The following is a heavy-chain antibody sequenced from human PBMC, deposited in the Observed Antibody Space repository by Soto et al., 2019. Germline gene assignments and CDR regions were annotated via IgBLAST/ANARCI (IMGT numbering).Heavy chain of an antibody. CDR1: GSTFSSYS. V-gene: IGHV3-48*02. J-gene: IGHJ6*02. CDR2: ISSSSSTI. CDR3: ARDQYSYGRRWYYYYGMDV. Sequence: PGGSLRLSCAASGSTFSSYSMNWVRQAPGKGLEWVSYISSSSSTIYYADSVKGRFTVSRDNAKNSLYLQMNSLRDEDTAVYYCARDQYSYGRRWYYYYGMDVWGQGTTVTVSS. D-gene: IGHD5-18*01.